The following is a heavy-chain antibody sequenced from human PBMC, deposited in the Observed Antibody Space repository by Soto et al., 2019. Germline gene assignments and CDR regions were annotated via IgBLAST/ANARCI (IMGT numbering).Heavy chain of an antibody. CDR2: INPNSGGT. V-gene: IGHV1-2*02. Sequence: ASVKVSCKASGYTFTGYYMHWVRQAPGQGLEWMGWINPNSGGTNYAQKFQGRVTMTRDTSISTAYMELSRLRSDDTAVYYCARELAIVATPDRYYFDYCGQGTMVPVSS. J-gene: IGHJ4*02. D-gene: IGHD5-12*01. CDR1: GYTFTGYY. CDR3: ARELAIVATPDRYYFDY.